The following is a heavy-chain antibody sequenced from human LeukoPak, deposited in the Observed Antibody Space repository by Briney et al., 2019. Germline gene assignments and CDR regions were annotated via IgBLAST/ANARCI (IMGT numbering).Heavy chain of an antibody. CDR1: GGSFFGYH. D-gene: IGHD4-23*01. Sequence: SETLSLTCAVSGGSFFGYHWNWVRQVPGKELDWIGEINHRGITNYNPSLKSRVTISVDKSKNQFSLRLRSVTAADTAIYYCARDPTTVITTPYYFDDWGEGTLVTVSS. CDR2: INHRGIT. CDR3: ARDPTTVITTPYYFDD. J-gene: IGHJ4*02. V-gene: IGHV4-34*01.